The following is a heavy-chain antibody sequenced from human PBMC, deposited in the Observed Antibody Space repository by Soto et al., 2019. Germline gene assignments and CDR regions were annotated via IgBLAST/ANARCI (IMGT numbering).Heavy chain of an antibody. V-gene: IGHV1-18*01. CDR1: GYTFTSYG. Sequence: ASVKVSCKASGYTFTSYGVSWVRQAPGQGLEWMGWISGYSGDTNYARKLQGRVTMTTDTSTSTAYMELRSLRSDDTAVYYCARETIASAGPYNWFDPWVQGSLVTVSS. CDR2: ISGYSGDT. J-gene: IGHJ5*02. D-gene: IGHD6-13*01. CDR3: ARETIASAGPYNWFDP.